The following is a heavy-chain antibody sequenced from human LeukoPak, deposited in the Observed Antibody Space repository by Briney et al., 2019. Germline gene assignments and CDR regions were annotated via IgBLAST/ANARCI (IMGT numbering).Heavy chain of an antibody. D-gene: IGHD2-15*01. V-gene: IGHV3-23*01. CDR3: ASYYLVVAATLRPVDY. CDR1: GFTFSSYG. Sequence: GGTLRLSCAASGFTFSSYGMSWVRQAPGKGLEWVSAISGSGGSTYYADSVKGRFTISRDNSKNTLYLQMNSLRAEDTAVYYCASYYLVVAATLRPVDYWGQGTLVTVSS. CDR2: ISGSGGST. J-gene: IGHJ4*02.